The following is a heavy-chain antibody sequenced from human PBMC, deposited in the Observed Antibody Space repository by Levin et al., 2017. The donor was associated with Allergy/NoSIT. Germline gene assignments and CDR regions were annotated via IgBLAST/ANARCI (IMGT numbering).Heavy chain of an antibody. J-gene: IGHJ3*02. CDR2: IYWDDDK. CDR1: GFSLNTSAVG. D-gene: IGHD3-10*01. CDR3: AHTSYGSGLGAFDI. V-gene: IGHV2-5*02. Sequence: QSGPTLVKPTQTLTLTCTFSGFSLNTSAVGVGWIRQPPGKALEWLALIYWDDDKRYSSSLENRLTITKDTSKKQVVLIMTNMDPVDTATYYCAHTSYGSGLGAFDIWGQGTMVTVSS.